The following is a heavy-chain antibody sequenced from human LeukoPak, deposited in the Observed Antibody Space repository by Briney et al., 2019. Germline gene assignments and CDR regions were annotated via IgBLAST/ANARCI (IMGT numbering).Heavy chain of an antibody. CDR2: TNGDGSDT. D-gene: IGHD5-18*01. CDR3: VRDGEYSHGIDFDY. J-gene: IGHJ4*02. CDR1: GFTLSNSW. Sequence: GGSLRLSCAASGFTLSNSWMHWVRQAPGKGLVWVSRTNGDGSDTSYADSVKGRFTISRDSATNTLYLQMNSLRAEDTAIYYCVRDGEYSHGIDFDYWGQGTLVSVSS. V-gene: IGHV3-74*01.